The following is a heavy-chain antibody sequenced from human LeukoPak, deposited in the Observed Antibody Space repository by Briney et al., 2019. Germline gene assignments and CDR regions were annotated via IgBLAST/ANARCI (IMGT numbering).Heavy chain of an antibody. CDR1: GFTFSSYS. CDR2: ISSSSNYI. V-gene: IGHV3-21*04. D-gene: IGHD2-15*01. Sequence: GGSLRLSCAASGFTFSSYSMNWVRQAPGKGLEWVSSISSSSNYIYYADSMKGRFTISRDNAKNSLYLQMNSLRAEDTAIYYCARPEGGGSWGWFDPWGQGTLVTVSS. J-gene: IGHJ5*02. CDR3: ARPEGGGSWGWFDP.